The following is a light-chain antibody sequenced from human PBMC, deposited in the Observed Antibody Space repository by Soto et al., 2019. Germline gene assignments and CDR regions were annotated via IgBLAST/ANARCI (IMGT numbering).Light chain of an antibody. CDR1: QSISSY. CDR3: QQSFSTPPT. Sequence: DIQMTQSPSFLSASVGDRVTITCRASQSISSYLNWYQRKPGKAPKLLINAASSLQSGVPSRFSGSGSGTDFTLTISSLQPEDFATYYCQQSFSTPPTFGGGTKVEIK. V-gene: IGKV1-39*01. CDR2: AAS. J-gene: IGKJ4*01.